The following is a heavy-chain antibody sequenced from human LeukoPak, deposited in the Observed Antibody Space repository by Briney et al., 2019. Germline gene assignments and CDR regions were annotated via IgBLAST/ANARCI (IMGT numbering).Heavy chain of an antibody. CDR1: GFTFSSYA. CDR2: ISSSSSTI. CDR3: ARLCSSTSCYGEGAFDY. V-gene: IGHV3-48*01. D-gene: IGHD2-2*01. J-gene: IGHJ4*02. Sequence: GGSLRLSCAASGFTFSSYAMSWVRQAPGKGLEWVSYISSSSSTIYYADSVKGRFTISRDNAKNSLYLQMNSLRAEDTAVYYCARLCSSTSCYGEGAFDYWGQGTLVTVSS.